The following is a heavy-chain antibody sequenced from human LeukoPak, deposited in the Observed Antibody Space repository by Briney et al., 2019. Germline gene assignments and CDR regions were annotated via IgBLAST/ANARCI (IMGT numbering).Heavy chain of an antibody. V-gene: IGHV4-34*01. Sequence: SETLSLTCAVYGGSFSGYYWSWIRQPPGKGLEWIGEINHSGSTNYNPSLKSRVTISVDTSKNQFSLKLSSVTAADMAVYYCARASRGTFGYMDVWGKGTTVTVSS. CDR2: INHSGST. CDR3: ARASRGTFGYMDV. CDR1: GGSFSGYY. J-gene: IGHJ6*03. D-gene: IGHD2-2*01.